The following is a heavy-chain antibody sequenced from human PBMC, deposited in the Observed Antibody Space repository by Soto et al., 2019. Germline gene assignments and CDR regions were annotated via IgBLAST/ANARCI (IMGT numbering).Heavy chain of an antibody. V-gene: IGHV1-8*01. CDR2: MNPNSGNT. CDR3: ARGVYQLPGSYYYYYKDV. D-gene: IGHD2-2*01. CDR1: GYTFTSYD. Sequence: QVQLVQSGAEVKKPGASVKVSCKASGYTFTSYDINWVRQATGQGLEWMGWMNPNSGNTGYAQKFQGRVTMTRNTSISTAYMELSSLRSEDTAVYYCARGVYQLPGSYYYYYKDVWGKGTTVTVSS. J-gene: IGHJ6*03.